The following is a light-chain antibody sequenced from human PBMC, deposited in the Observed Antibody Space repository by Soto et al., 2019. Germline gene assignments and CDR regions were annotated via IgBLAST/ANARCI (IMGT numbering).Light chain of an antibody. J-gene: IGLJ1*01. CDR1: SSDVGGYNY. Sequence: QSALTQPASVSGSPGQSITISCTGTSSDVGGYNYVSWYQQHPGKAPKLMIYDVSLRPSGISNGFSGSKSGNTASLTISGLQAEDEADYYCSSYTSTSALVFGTGTKVTVL. CDR2: DVS. CDR3: SSYTSTSALV. V-gene: IGLV2-14*01.